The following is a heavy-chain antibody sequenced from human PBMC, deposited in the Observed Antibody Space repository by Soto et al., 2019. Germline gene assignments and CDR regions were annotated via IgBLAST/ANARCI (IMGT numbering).Heavy chain of an antibody. CDR2: IYYSGST. CDR1: GGSISSGGYY. D-gene: IGHD3-9*01. J-gene: IGHJ6*02. CDR3: ARVRGVLTGYYLRGESDYYYYSVMDV. Sequence: SETLSRTCTVSGGSISSGGYYWSWIRQHPGKGLEWIGYIYYSGSTYYNPSLKSRVTISVDTSKNQFSLKLSSVTAADTAVYYCARVRGVLTGYYLRGESDYYYYSVMDVRGQGTTVTVSS. V-gene: IGHV4-31*03.